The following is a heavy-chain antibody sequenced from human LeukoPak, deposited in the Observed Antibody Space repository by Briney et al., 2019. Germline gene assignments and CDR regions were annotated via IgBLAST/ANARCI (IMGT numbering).Heavy chain of an antibody. V-gene: IGHV3-23*01. CDR2: ISSSGSGGNT. Sequence: GGSLRLSCVASGVTLSNYAMSWARQAPGKGLEWVSGISSSGSGGNTYYADSVKGRFTISRDSSRNTLFLHTNTLRAEDTAIYYCAKDRTVGASYWYFDLWGRGTLVTVSS. D-gene: IGHD1-26*01. CDR1: GVTLSNYA. CDR3: AKDRTVGASYWYFDL. J-gene: IGHJ2*01.